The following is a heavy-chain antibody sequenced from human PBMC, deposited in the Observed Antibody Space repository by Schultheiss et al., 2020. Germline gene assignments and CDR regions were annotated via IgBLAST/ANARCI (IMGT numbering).Heavy chain of an antibody. CDR3: AKDDNGGALGR. D-gene: IGHD1-14*01. Sequence: GGSLRLSCAASGFTVSSHWMYWVRQAPGKGLMGVAQISADGSITNYADPVKGRFTISRDNAKNTLYLQVNSLRTEDTALYYCAKDDNGGALGRWGQGTLVTVSS. J-gene: IGHJ4*02. V-gene: IGHV3-74*01. CDR2: ISADGSIT. CDR1: GFTVSSHW.